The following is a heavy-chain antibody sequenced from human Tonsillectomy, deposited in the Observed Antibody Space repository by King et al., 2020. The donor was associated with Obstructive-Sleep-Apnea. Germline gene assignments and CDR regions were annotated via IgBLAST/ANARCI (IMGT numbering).Heavy chain of an antibody. D-gene: IGHD2-15*01. CDR2: IIPIFGTT. J-gene: IGHJ4*02. CDR3: ARAGYIVVVVAAMSNYFDY. Sequence: QLVQSGAEVKKPGSSVKVSCKASGGTFSSYAISWVRQAPGQGLEWMGGIIPIFGTTNYAQKFLGRGTITADEPTSKAYLELSSLRSEDTAVYYCARAGYIVVVVAAMSNYFDYWGQGTLVTVSS. CDR1: GGTFSSYA. V-gene: IGHV1-69*12.